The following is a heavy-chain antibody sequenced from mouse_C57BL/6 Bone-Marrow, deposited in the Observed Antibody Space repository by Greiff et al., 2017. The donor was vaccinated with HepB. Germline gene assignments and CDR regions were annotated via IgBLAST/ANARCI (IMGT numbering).Heavy chain of an antibody. CDR1: GYSITSDY. D-gene: IGHD1-1*01. V-gene: IGHV3-8*01. CDR3: ARFPASHYYGSSYDYFDY. CDR2: ISYSGST. J-gene: IGHJ2*01. Sequence: EVQGVESGPGLAKPSQTLSLTCSVTGYSITSDYWNWIRKFPGNKLEYMGYISYSGSTYYNPSLKSRISITRDTSKNQYYLQLNSVTTEDTATYYCARFPASHYYGSSYDYFDYWGQGTTLTVSS.